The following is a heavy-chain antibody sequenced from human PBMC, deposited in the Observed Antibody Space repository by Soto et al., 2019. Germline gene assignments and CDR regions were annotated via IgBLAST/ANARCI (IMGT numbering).Heavy chain of an antibody. CDR3: AKGYCSSTSCYLNWFDP. CDR1: GFTFSSYG. Sequence: GGSLRLSCGASGFTFSSYGMHWVRQAPGKGLEWVAVIWYDGSNKYYADSVKGRFTISRDNSKNTLYLQMNSLRAEDTAVYYCAKGYCSSTSCYLNWFDPWGQGTLVTVSS. CDR2: IWYDGSNK. V-gene: IGHV3-33*06. J-gene: IGHJ5*02. D-gene: IGHD2-2*01.